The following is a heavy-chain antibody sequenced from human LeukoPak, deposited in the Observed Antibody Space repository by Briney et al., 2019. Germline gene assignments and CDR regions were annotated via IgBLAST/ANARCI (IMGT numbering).Heavy chain of an antibody. CDR3: ARGLPARYNWFDP. Sequence: GASVKVSCKASGYTFISYDINWVRQATGQGLEWMGWMNPNSGNTGYAQKFQGRVTITRNTSISTAYMELSSLRSEDTAVYYCARGLPARYNWFDPWGQGTLVTVSS. CDR2: MNPNSGNT. V-gene: IGHV1-8*03. D-gene: IGHD6-25*01. J-gene: IGHJ5*02. CDR1: GYTFISYD.